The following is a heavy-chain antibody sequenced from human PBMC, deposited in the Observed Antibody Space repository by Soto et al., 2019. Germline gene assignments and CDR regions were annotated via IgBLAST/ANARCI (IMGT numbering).Heavy chain of an antibody. CDR1: GFTFSDYY. V-gene: IGHV3-23*01. Sequence: GGSLRLSCAASGFTFSDYYMSWIRQAPGKGLEWVSAISGSGGSTYYADSVKGRFTISRDNSKNTLYLQMNSLRAEDTAVYYCAKESIAVSDPWGQGTLVTVSS. D-gene: IGHD6-6*01. J-gene: IGHJ5*02. CDR3: AKESIAVSDP. CDR2: ISGSGGST.